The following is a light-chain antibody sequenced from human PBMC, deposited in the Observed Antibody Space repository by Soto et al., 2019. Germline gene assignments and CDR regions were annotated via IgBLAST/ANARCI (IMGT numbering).Light chain of an antibody. J-gene: IGKJ3*01. CDR1: QSIGSN. Sequence: ETVLTQSPATFSVSPGERATLSCRASQSIGSNLAWYQQRPGQPPRLLIYGASTRATGVPARFSGSVSGTEFTLTINSLQSEDFALYYCQQYNKWPLFTFGPGTKVDIK. V-gene: IGKV3-15*01. CDR3: QQYNKWPLFT. CDR2: GAS.